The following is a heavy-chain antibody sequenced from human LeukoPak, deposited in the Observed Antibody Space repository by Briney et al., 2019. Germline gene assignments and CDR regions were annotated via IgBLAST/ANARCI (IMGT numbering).Heavy chain of an antibody. V-gene: IGHV7-4-1*02. CDR3: ARVAARGYTMVRGVIWGPQDY. Sequence: ASVKVSCKASGYTFTSYAMNWVRQAPGQGLEWMGWINTNTGNPTYAQGFTGRFVFSLDTSVRTAYLQISSLKAEDTAVYYCARVAARGYTMVRGVIWGPQDYWGQGTLVTVSS. CDR2: INTNTGNP. J-gene: IGHJ4*02. D-gene: IGHD3-10*01. CDR1: GYTFTSYA.